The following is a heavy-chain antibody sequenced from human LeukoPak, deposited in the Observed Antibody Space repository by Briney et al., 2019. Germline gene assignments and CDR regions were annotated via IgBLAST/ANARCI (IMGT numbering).Heavy chain of an antibody. CDR2: IRYDGSNK. V-gene: IGHV3-30*02. CDR3: AKDLYYDFWSGYGTDY. J-gene: IGHJ4*02. CDR1: GFTFSSYG. D-gene: IGHD3-3*01. Sequence: PGGSLRLSCAASGFTFSSYGMHWVRQAPGKGLEWVAFIRYDGSNKYYADSVKGRFTISRDNSKNTLYLQMNSLRAEDTAVYYCAKDLYYDFWSGYGTDYWGQGTLVTVSS.